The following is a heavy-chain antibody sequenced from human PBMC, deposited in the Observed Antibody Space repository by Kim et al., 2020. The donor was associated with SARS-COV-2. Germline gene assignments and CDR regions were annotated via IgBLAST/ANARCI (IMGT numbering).Heavy chain of an antibody. V-gene: IGHV3-23*01. CDR3: ATPGRVRGVHRFDY. D-gene: IGHD3-10*01. CDR1: GFTFSSYA. CDR2: ISGSGGST. J-gene: IGHJ4*02. Sequence: GGSLRLSCAASGFTFSSYAMSWVRQAPGKGLEWVSAISGSGGSTYYADSVKGRFTISRDNSKNTLYLQMNSLRAEDTAVYYCATPGRVRGVHRFDYWGQGTLVTVSS.